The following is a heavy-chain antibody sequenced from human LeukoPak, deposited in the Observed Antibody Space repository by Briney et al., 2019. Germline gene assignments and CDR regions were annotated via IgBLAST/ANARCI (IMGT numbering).Heavy chain of an antibody. CDR3: GGSGWNYYYYMDV. D-gene: IGHD6-19*01. V-gene: IGHV1-69*13. CDR1: GGTFSSYA. J-gene: IGHJ6*03. Sequence: SVKVSCKASGGTFSSYAISWVRQAPGQGLEWMGGIIPIFGTANYAQKFQGRVTITADESTSAAYMELSSLRSEDTAVYYCGGSGWNYYYYMDVWGKGTTVTVSS. CDR2: IIPIFGTA.